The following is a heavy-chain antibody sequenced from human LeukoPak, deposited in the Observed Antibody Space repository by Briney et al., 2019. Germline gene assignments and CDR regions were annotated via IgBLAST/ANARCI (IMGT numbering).Heavy chain of an antibody. CDR3: ARVGDFWSGTVYYFDY. Sequence: GGSLRLSCAASGFTFSSYSMNWVRQAPGKGLEWVSSISSSSSYIYYADSVKGRFTISRDNAKNSLYLQMNSLRAEDTAVYYCARVGDFWSGTVYYFDYWGQGTLVTVSS. V-gene: IGHV3-21*01. CDR1: GFTFSSYS. D-gene: IGHD3-3*01. J-gene: IGHJ4*02. CDR2: ISSSSSYI.